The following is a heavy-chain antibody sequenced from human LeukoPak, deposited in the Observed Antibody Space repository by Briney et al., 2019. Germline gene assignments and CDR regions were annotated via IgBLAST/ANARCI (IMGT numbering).Heavy chain of an antibody. Sequence: GGSLRLSCAASGFTVSSNYMSWVRQAPGKGLEWVSVIYSGGSTYYADSVKGRFTISRDNSKNTLYLQMNSLRAEDTAVYYCARVSYYYYDSSGYTYFDYWGQGTLVTVSS. D-gene: IGHD3-22*01. J-gene: IGHJ4*02. V-gene: IGHV3-66*01. CDR3: ARVSYYYYDSSGYTYFDY. CDR2: IYSGGST. CDR1: GFTVSSNY.